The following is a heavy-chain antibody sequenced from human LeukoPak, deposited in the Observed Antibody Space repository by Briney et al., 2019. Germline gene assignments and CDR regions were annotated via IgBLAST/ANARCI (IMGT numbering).Heavy chain of an antibody. V-gene: IGHV5-10-1*01. CDR2: IDPSDSYT. D-gene: IGHD2-8*01. CDR3: ARLGGLMSPFDL. CDR1: GYSFATYW. J-gene: IGHJ2*01. Sequence: GASLRISCQGSGYSFATYWISWVRQMPGKGLEWMGRIDPSDSYTNYSPSFQGHVTISADKSISTAYLQWSSLKASDTAVYYCARLGGLMSPFDLWGRGTLVSVSS.